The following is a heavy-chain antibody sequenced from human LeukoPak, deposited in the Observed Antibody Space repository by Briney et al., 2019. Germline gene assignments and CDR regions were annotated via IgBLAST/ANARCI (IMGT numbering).Heavy chain of an antibody. Sequence: GGSLRLSCAASGFTFSSYWMSWVRQAPGKGLEWVANIKQDGSEKYYVDSVKGRFTTSRDNAKNSLYLQMNSLRAEDTAVYYCARDFRGAYSKGDYWGQGTLVTVSS. D-gene: IGHD4-11*01. V-gene: IGHV3-7*01. CDR2: IKQDGSEK. CDR1: GFTFSSYW. CDR3: ARDFRGAYSKGDY. J-gene: IGHJ4*02.